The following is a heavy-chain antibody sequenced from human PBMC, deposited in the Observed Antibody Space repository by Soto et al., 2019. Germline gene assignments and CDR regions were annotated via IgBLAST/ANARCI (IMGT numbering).Heavy chain of an antibody. CDR3: ASMTTVTDGLRDG. Sequence: GGSLRLSCAASGFTFSSYGMHWVRQAPGKGLEWVAVIWYDGSNKYYADSVKGRFTISRDNSKNTLYLQMNSLRAEDTAVYYCASMTTVTDGLRDGWGQGTTVTVSS. J-gene: IGHJ6*02. V-gene: IGHV3-33*01. CDR1: GFTFSSYG. D-gene: IGHD4-17*01. CDR2: IWYDGSNK.